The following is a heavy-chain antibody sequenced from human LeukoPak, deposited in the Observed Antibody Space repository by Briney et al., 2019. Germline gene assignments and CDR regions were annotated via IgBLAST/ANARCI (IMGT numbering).Heavy chain of an antibody. V-gene: IGHV3-23*01. CDR3: AKDVDYYDSIGFDY. CDR1: GFTFSSYA. Sequence: PGGSLRLSCAASGFTFSSYAMSWVHQAPGKGLEWVSAISGSGGSTYYADSVKGRFTISRDNSKNTLYLQMNSLRAEDTAVYYCAKDVDYYDSIGFDYWGQGTLVTVSS. CDR2: ISGSGGST. J-gene: IGHJ4*02. D-gene: IGHD3-22*01.